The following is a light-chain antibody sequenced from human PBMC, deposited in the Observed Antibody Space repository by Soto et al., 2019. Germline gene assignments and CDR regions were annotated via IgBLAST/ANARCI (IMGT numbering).Light chain of an antibody. CDR3: LRYTAFFQT. Sequence: DIHLTQSPSTLSASVGDRVTITCRASQNINSWLAWYQQKPGEAPKVLIFDASSLQSGVPSRFSGSGSGTEFTLTIGSLQPEDFETYCCLRYTAFFQTFGQGNKVEV. V-gene: IGKV1-5*01. CDR1: QNINSW. J-gene: IGKJ1*01. CDR2: DAS.